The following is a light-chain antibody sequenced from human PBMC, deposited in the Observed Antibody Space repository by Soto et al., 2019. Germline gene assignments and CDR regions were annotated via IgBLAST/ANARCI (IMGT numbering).Light chain of an antibody. Sequence: EIVMTQSPATLSLSPGDRATLSCRASQTISNNLAWYHQRPGQPPRLLIYGASPSAPSVPARFSGSASGTEFTPTISSLESGDVGVYCCQQYYNWPPLTFGGGNRVEIK. CDR2: GAS. J-gene: IGKJ4*01. CDR3: QQYYNWPPLT. V-gene: IGKV3-15*01. CDR1: QTISNN.